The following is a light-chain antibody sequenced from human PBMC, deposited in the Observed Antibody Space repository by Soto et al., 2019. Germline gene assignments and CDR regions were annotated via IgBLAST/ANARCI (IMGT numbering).Light chain of an antibody. J-gene: IGLJ1*01. CDR3: SSFTTTSTHV. CDR1: SSDIGAYDY. CDR2: EVN. Sequence: QSALTQPASLSGSPGQSITISCTGTSSDIGAYDYVSWFQQHPCKAPKLMISEVNNRPSGVSNRFSGSNSCNTAYLTISGLQVEDEADSFCSSFTTTSTHVFGTGTQLTVL. V-gene: IGLV2-14*01.